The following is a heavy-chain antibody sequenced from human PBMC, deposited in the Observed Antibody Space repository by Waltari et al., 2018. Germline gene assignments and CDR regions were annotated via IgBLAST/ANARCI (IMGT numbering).Heavy chain of an antibody. J-gene: IGHJ4*02. CDR2: IKSKAAGGTI. V-gene: IGHV3-15*01. D-gene: IGHD3-9*01. CDR1: GFTFINVW. Sequence: EVQLVESGGGLVKPGGSLRLSCAASGFTFINVWRTGVRQAPGKGLEWVGRIKSKAAGGTIEYAAPVEGRFTISRDDSKNTMYMQMNNLKTEDTAMYYCATVVKTPSGYDYWGQGTLVTVSS. CDR3: ATVVKTPSGYDY.